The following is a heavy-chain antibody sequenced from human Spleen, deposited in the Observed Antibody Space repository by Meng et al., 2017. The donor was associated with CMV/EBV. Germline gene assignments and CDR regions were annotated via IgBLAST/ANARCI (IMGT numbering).Heavy chain of an antibody. CDR3: ARGHSEGWFDP. CDR2: ISAYNGNT. Sequence: ASVKVSCKASGYTFTGYYMHWVRQAPGQGLEWMGWISAYNGNTNYAQKVQGRVTMTTDTSTSTAYMELSSLRSEDTAVYYCARGHSEGWFDPWGQGTLVTVSS. J-gene: IGHJ5*02. D-gene: IGHD4-11*01. V-gene: IGHV1-18*04. CDR1: GYTFTGYY.